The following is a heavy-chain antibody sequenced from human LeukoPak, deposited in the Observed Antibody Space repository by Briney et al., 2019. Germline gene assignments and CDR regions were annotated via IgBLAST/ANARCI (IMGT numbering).Heavy chain of an antibody. CDR3: ARDRGVVVPAATPYNWLDP. Sequence: EASVKVSCKASGYTFSSYYIHWVRQAPGQGLEWMGIINPSGGSTTYAQKFQGRVTMTRDTSISTAYMELSRLRSDDTAVYYCARDRGVVVPAATPYNWLDPWGQGTLATVSS. CDR1: GYTFSSYY. V-gene: IGHV1-46*01. D-gene: IGHD2-2*01. J-gene: IGHJ5*02. CDR2: INPSGGST.